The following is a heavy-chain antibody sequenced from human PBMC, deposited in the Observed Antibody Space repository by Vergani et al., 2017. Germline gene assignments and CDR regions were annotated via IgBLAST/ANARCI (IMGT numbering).Heavy chain of an antibody. D-gene: IGHD4-17*01. Sequence: QVQLQQWGAGLLKPSETLSLTCAVYGGSFSGYYWSWIRQPPGKGLEWIGEINHSGSTNYNPSLKSRVAISVDTSKNQFSLKLSSVNAADTAVYYCARGAPYGDYAAKFDYWGQGTLVTVSS. CDR3: ARGAPYGDYAAKFDY. CDR2: INHSGST. CDR1: GGSFSGYY. V-gene: IGHV4-34*01. J-gene: IGHJ4*02.